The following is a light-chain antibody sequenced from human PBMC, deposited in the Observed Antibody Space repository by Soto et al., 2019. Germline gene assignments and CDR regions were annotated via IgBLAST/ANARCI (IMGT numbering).Light chain of an antibody. J-gene: IGKJ1*01. CDR1: QGISNS. Sequence: DIQMTQSPSSLSASLGDRVTIACRSRQGISNSLAWYHQQPGKVPQLLISAASTLQSVVPSRFSGSGSGTAFTLTISRLQTEDVATYYCPKYSNVPPWTFGQETKVEIK. CDR3: PKYSNVPPWT. V-gene: IGKV1-27*01. CDR2: AAS.